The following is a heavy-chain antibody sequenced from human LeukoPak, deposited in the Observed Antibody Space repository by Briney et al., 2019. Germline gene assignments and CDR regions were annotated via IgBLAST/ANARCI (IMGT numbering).Heavy chain of an antibody. Sequence: ASVKVSCKASGGTFSSYAISWVRQAPGQGLEWMGIINPSGGSTSYAQKFQGRVTMTRDTSTSTVYMELSSLRSEDTAVYYCARGGRDGYNYVGFDYWGQGTLVTVSS. CDR1: GGTFSSYA. CDR2: INPSGGST. V-gene: IGHV1-46*01. J-gene: IGHJ4*02. CDR3: ARGGRDGYNYVGFDY. D-gene: IGHD5-24*01.